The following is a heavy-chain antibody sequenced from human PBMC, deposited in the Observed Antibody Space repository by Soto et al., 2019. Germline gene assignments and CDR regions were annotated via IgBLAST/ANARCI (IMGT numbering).Heavy chain of an antibody. V-gene: IGHV4-34*01. J-gene: IGHJ4*02. Sequence: QVQLQQWGAGLLKPSETLSLTCAVYGGSFSGYYWTWIRNPPGTGLEWIGEINHSGSTNYNPSHNSXATISLDTSKIHFSPKLTSLTAADTAVDYCARDKITGLFDYWGQGTLVTVSS. D-gene: IGHD2-8*02. CDR3: ARDKITGLFDY. CDR2: INHSGST. CDR1: GGSFSGYY.